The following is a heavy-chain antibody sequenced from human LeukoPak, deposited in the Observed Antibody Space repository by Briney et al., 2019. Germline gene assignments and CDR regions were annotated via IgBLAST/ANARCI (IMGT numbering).Heavy chain of an antibody. V-gene: IGHV1-2*02. CDR3: ARGWGYSSGWYLRPGRDAFDI. Sequence: GASVKVSCKASGYTFTGYYMHWVQQAPGQGLEWMGWINPNSGGTNYAQKFQGRVTMTRDTSISTAYMELSRLRSDDTAVYYCARGWGYSSGWYLRPGRDAFDIWGQGTMVTVSS. CDR2: INPNSGGT. CDR1: GYTFTGYY. D-gene: IGHD6-19*01. J-gene: IGHJ3*02.